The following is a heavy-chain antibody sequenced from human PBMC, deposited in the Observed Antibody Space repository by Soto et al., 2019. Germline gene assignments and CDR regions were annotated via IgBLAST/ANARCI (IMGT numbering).Heavy chain of an antibody. D-gene: IGHD4-17*01. Sequence: QVQLQESGPGLVKPSGTLSLTCAVSGGSISGSNWWSWVRQPPGKGLEWIGEIYHSGNTNYNPSLKSRVTILVDKFKNQFFLKLSSVTAADTAVYYCAGDRYGDYDGMDVWGQGTTVTVSS. J-gene: IGHJ6*02. CDR2: IYHSGNT. CDR1: GGSISGSNW. CDR3: AGDRYGDYDGMDV. V-gene: IGHV4-4*02.